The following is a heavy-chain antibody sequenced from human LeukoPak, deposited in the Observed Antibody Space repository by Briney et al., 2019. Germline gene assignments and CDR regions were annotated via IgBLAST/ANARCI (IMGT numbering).Heavy chain of an antibody. V-gene: IGHV1-2*02. CDR1: GYTFTGYY. Sequence: ASVKVSCKASGYTFTGYYMHWVRQAPGQGLEWMGWINPNSGGTNYARKVQGRVTMTRDTSISPAHMELSRLRSDDTAVYYCARGPYHYGSGRHAWHGMDVWGQGTTVTVSS. D-gene: IGHD3-10*01. CDR2: INPNSGGT. CDR3: ARGPYHYGSGRHAWHGMDV. J-gene: IGHJ6*02.